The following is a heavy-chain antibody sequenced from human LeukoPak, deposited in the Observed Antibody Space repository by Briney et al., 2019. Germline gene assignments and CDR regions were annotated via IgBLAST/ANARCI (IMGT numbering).Heavy chain of an antibody. J-gene: IGHJ5*02. Sequence: GESLKISCKGSGYSFTSYWIGWVRQMPGKGLERMGIIYPGDSDTRYSPSFQGQVTISADKSISTAYLQWSSLKASDTAMYYCARLRIAVAGRGEYNWFDPWGQGTLVTVSS. D-gene: IGHD6-19*01. CDR3: ARLRIAVAGRGEYNWFDP. V-gene: IGHV5-51*01. CDR1: GYSFTSYW. CDR2: IYPGDSDT.